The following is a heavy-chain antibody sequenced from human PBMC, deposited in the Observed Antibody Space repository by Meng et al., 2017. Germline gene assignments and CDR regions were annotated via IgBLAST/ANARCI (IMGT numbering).Heavy chain of an antibody. CDR2: INPNSGGT. J-gene: IGHJ3*02. Sequence: ASVKVSFKASGYTFIGYYMHWVRQAPGQGLEWMGWINPNSGGTNYAQKFQGRVTMTRDTSISTVYMELSRLRSDDAAVYYCARELVVVTAILEDRAFDIWGQGTMVTVSS. D-gene: IGHD2-21*02. V-gene: IGHV1-2*02. CDR1: GYTFIGYY. CDR3: ARELVVVTAILEDRAFDI.